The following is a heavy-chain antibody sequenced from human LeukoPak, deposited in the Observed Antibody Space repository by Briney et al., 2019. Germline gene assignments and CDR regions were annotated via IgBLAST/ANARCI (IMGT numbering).Heavy chain of an antibody. Sequence: GGSLRLSCAASGVTFSTYAMNWVRQAPGKGLEWVPVSTGSGGSTYYADSVRGRFTVSRDNSKNTLYLQMNSLRAEDTAVYYCAKGAGFTRQYYFDHWGQGTLVTVSS. J-gene: IGHJ4*02. D-gene: IGHD2-2*01. CDR1: GVTFSTYA. CDR3: AKGAGFTRQYYFDH. V-gene: IGHV3-23*01. CDR2: STGSGGST.